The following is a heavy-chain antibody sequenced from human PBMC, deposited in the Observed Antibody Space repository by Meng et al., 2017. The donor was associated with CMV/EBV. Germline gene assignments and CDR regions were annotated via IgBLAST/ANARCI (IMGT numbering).Heavy chain of an antibody. CDR3: ASRSPYGEMATVFDAFDI. D-gene: IGHD5-24*01. CDR2: ISSSGSTI. J-gene: IGHJ3*02. V-gene: IGHV3-11*04. CDR1: GFTVSSNY. Sequence: GGSLRLSCAASGFTVSSNYMSWVRQAPGKGLEWVSYISSSGSTIYYADSVKGRFTISRDNAKNSLYLQMNSLRAEDTAVYYCASRSPYGEMATVFDAFDIWGQGTMVTVSS.